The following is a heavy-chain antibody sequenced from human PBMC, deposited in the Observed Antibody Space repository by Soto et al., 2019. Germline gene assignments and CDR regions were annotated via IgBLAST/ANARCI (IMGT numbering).Heavy chain of an antibody. D-gene: IGHD3-9*01. J-gene: IGHJ4*02. V-gene: IGHV3-30-3*01. CDR2: ISFDGNII. CDR1: EFSFSSYA. CDR3: ARTFDTITYYFDY. Sequence: VGSLRLSCAASEFSFSSYAMHWIRQAPGKGLEWVAVISFDGNIIQYADSVKGRFITSRDNIKNTLYLQMNSLRGEDTAVYYCARTFDTITYYFDYWGQGT.